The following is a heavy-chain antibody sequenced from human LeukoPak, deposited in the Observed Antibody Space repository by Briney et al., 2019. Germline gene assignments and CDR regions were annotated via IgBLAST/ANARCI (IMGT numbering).Heavy chain of an antibody. D-gene: IGHD6-13*01. Sequence: GASVKVSCKASGYTFTGYYMHWVRQAPGQGLEWMGCINPNSGGTNYSQKFQGRVTMTRDTSISTAYMEQSRLRSDDTAGYYCARGWPQLVLGGWAFDIWGQGTMVTVSS. V-gene: IGHV1-2*02. CDR2: INPNSGGT. J-gene: IGHJ3*02. CDR1: GYTFTGYY. CDR3: ARGWPQLVLGGWAFDI.